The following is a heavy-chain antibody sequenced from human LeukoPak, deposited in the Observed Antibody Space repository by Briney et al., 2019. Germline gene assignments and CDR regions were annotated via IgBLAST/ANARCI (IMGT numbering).Heavy chain of an antibody. J-gene: IGHJ3*02. Sequence: SETLSLTCTVSGGSISSYYWSWIRQPPGKGLEWIGYIYYSGSTNYNPSLKSRVTISVDTSKNQFSLKLSSVTAADTAVYYCARDRQGAFDIWGQGTMVTVSS. CDR1: GGSISSYY. CDR2: IYYSGST. CDR3: ARDRQGAFDI. V-gene: IGHV4-59*01.